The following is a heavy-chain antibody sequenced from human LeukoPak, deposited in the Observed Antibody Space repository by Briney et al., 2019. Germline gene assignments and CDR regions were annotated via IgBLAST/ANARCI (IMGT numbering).Heavy chain of an antibody. CDR1: GFTVSSNY. V-gene: IGHV3-53*01. CDR2: IYTGGTT. D-gene: IGHD3-10*01. J-gene: IGHJ4*02. Sequence: GGSLRLSCAASGFTVSSNYMSWVRQAPGKGLEWVSFIYTGGTTYYADSVRGRFTISRDNSKNTLYLQMNSLRAEDTAVYYCARDLRFGELLWHWGQGTLVTVS. CDR3: ARDLRFGELLWH.